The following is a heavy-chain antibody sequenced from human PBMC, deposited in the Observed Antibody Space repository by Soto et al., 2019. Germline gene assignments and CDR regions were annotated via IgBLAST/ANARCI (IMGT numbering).Heavy chain of an antibody. J-gene: IGHJ6*02. CDR1: GDTFNRDV. CDR3: ASLRGVDV. Sequence: QEQVVQSGAEVKETGSSVKVSCKASGDTFNRDVVSWVRQAPGQGLEWMGGIIPLFGTTNYAQKLQGRVTITADESTNTVYMELRNLRVDDTAVYYCASLRGVDVWGQGTAVTVSS. CDR2: IIPLFGTT. V-gene: IGHV1-69*01.